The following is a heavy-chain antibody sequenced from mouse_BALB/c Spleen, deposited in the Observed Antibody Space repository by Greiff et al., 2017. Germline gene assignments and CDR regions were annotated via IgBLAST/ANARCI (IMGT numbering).Heavy chain of an antibody. CDR1: GYTFTSYV. J-gene: IGHJ3*01. CDR3: ARYVGYAPGWFAY. V-gene: IGHV1-14*01. CDR2: INPYNDGT. D-gene: IGHD2-3*01. Sequence: EVQLQQSGPELVKPGASVKMSCKASGYTFTSYVMHWVKQKPGQGLEWIGYINPYNDGTKYNEKFKGKATLTSDNSSSTAYMELSSLTSEDTAVYYCARYVGYAPGWFAYWGPGTRVTVSA.